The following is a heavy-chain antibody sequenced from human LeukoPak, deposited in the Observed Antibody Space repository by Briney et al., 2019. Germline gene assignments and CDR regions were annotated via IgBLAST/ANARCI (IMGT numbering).Heavy chain of an antibody. CDR1: GFNFGSHS. Sequence: GGSLRLSCAASGFNFGSHSLTWVRQSPGKGLDWVSTISPRSDFTFYADSVKGRFTVSRDDSRNTLYLHLTTLGAEDTAVYYCSAQPESAAGGMQYWGQGALVTVSA. CDR3: SAQPESAAGGMQY. J-gene: IGHJ4*02. CDR2: ISPRSDFT. D-gene: IGHD6-25*01. V-gene: IGHV3-23*01.